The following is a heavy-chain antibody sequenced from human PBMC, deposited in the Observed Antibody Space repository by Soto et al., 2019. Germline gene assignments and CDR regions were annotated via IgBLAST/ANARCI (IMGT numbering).Heavy chain of an antibody. J-gene: IGHJ4*02. V-gene: IGHV1-18*01. CDR1: GYTFTTYG. CDR2: ISGYNGNT. CDR3: ARGAHGSGYGVY. Sequence: ASVKVSCKTSGYTFTTYGIHWVRQAPGQGLEWMGWISGYNGNTNYAQKFQDRVTMTTDTSRSVGYLELRSLTFEDTAVYYCARGAHGSGYGVYWGQGTLVTVSS. D-gene: IGHD3-3*01.